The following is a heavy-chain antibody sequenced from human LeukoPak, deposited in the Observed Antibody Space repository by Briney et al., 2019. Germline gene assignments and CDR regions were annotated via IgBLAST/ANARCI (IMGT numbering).Heavy chain of an antibody. V-gene: IGHV4-59*01. CDR3: ARDPSYGSGSYYYYYGMDV. Sequence: SETLSLTCTVSGGSISSYYWSWIRQPPGKELEWIGYIYYSGSTNYNPSLKSRVTISVDTSKNQFSLKLSSVTAADTAVYYCARDPSYGSGSYYYYYGMDVWGQGTTVTVSS. D-gene: IGHD3-10*01. CDR2: IYYSGST. J-gene: IGHJ6*02. CDR1: GGSISSYY.